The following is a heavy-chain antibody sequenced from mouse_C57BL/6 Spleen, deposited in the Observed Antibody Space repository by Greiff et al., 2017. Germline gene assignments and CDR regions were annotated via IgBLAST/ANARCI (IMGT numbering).Heavy chain of an antibody. J-gene: IGHJ2*01. CDR3: GRSGSSGPGYFDY. V-gene: IGHV1-61*01. Sequence: QVQLQQPGAELVRPGSSVKLSCKASGYTFTSYWMDWVKQRPGQGLEWIGNIYPSDSETHYNQKFKDKATLTVDKSSSTAYIQLSSLPSEDSAVYYFGRSGSSGPGYFDYWGQGTTLTVAS. CDR1: GYTFTSYW. D-gene: IGHD3-2*02. CDR2: IYPSDSET.